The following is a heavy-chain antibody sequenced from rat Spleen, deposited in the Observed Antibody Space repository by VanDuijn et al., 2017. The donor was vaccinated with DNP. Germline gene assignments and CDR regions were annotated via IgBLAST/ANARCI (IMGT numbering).Heavy chain of an antibody. J-gene: IGHJ2*01. CDR1: GLTFSTAW. CDR2: IKAKSNNYAT. Sequence: EVQVLESGGGLVQPGNSLNLSCATSGLTFSTAWMYWYRQFPERRLEWVALIKAKSNNYATDYTESVKGRFTISRDDSKSSIYLQMNNLKEDDTAIYYCASPTYWGQGVMVTVSS. D-gene: IGHD2-1*01. CDR3: ASPTY. V-gene: IGHV6-6*01.